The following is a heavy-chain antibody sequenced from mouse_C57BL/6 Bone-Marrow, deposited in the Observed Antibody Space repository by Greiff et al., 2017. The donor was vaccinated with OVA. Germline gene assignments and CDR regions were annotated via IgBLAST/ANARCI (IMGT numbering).Heavy chain of an antibody. J-gene: IGHJ1*03. CDR3: TRVGTGTGYFDV. CDR1: GFTFSSYA. D-gene: IGHD4-1*01. V-gene: IGHV5-9-1*02. Sequence: EVKLVESGEGLVKPGGSLKLSCAASGFTFSSYAMSWVRQTPEKRLEWVAYISSGGDYIYYADTVKGRFTISRDNARNTLYLQMSSLKSEDTAMYYCTRVGTGTGYFDVWGTGTTVTVSP. CDR2: ISSGGDYI.